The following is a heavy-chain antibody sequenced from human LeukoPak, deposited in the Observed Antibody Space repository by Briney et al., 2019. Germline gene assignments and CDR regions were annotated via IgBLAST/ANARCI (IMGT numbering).Heavy chain of an antibody. V-gene: IGHV2-70*11. Sequence: SGPALVKPTQTLTLTCTFSGFSLSTSGMCVSWIRQPPGKALEWLARIDWDDDKYYSTSLKTRFTISKDTSKNQVVLTMTNMDPVDTATYYCAQTSIAASGAFDIWGQGTMVTVSS. CDR3: AQTSIAASGAFDI. J-gene: IGHJ3*02. CDR1: GFSLSTSGMC. D-gene: IGHD6-6*01. CDR2: IDWDDDK.